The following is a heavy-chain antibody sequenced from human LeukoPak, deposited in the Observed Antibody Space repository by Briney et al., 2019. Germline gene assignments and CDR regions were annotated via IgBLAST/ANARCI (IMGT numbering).Heavy chain of an antibody. CDR3: ARSRSGIISSTSRLIDY. V-gene: IGHV3-30-3*01. Sequence: TGGSLRLSCAASGFTFSSYAMHWVRQAPGKGLEWVAVISYDGSNKYYADSVKGRFTISRDNSKNTLYLQMNSLRAEDTAVYYCARSRSGIISSTSRLIDYWGQGTLVTVSS. CDR1: GFTFSSYA. D-gene: IGHD2-2*01. CDR2: ISYDGSNK. J-gene: IGHJ4*02.